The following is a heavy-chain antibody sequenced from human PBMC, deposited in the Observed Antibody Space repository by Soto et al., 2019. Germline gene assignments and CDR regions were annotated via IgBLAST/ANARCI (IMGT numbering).Heavy chain of an antibody. CDR1: GFTFSSYA. Sequence: GGSLRLSCAASGFTFSSYAMHWVRQAPGKGLEWVAVISYDGSNKYYADSVKGRFTISRDNSKNTLYLQMNSLRAEDTAVYYCARDKSLAAAGNAYYYYYGMDVWGQGTTVTVSS. D-gene: IGHD6-13*01. CDR2: ISYDGSNK. J-gene: IGHJ6*02. V-gene: IGHV3-30-3*01. CDR3: ARDKSLAAAGNAYYYYYGMDV.